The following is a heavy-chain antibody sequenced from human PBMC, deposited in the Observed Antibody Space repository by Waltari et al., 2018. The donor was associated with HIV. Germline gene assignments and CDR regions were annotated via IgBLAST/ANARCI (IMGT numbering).Heavy chain of an antibody. CDR3: VRDDYGTY. CDR2: IWYDGSKR. D-gene: IGHD4-17*01. V-gene: IGHV3-33*01. CDR1: GFTFSNHG. Sequence: QVHLVESGGGVVQPGRSLRLSCAASGFTFSNHGIHWVRQAPGKGLEWVVVIWYDGSKRYYRDSVKGRFTISRDNSKNTLYLQMNSLRVEDTAVYYCVRDDYGTYWGQGTPVTVSS. J-gene: IGHJ4*02.